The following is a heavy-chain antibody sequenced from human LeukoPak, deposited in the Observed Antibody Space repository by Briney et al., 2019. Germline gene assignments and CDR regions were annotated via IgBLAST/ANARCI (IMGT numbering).Heavy chain of an antibody. CDR2: ISAYNGNT. J-gene: IGHJ6*03. CDR3: AREGGGHGAIGFMLAPPRTFRDSRDYEYYYYYMDV. V-gene: IGHV1-18*01. Sequence: GASVKVSCKASGYTFTSYGISWVRQAPGQGLEWMGWISAYNGNTNYAQKLQGRVTMTTDTSTSTAYMELRSLRSDDTAVYYCAREGGGHGAIGFMLAPPRTFRDSRDYEYYYYYMDVWGKGTTVTVSS. CDR1: GYTFTSYG. D-gene: IGHD3-16*01.